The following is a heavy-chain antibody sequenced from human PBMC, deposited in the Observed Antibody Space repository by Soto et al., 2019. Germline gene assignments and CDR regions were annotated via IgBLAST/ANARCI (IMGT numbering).Heavy chain of an antibody. Sequence: GASVKVSCKASGVTFSRQDMRWVRQAPGQRLEWMGWINAGNGNTKYSQKFQGRVTITRDTSASTAYMELSSLRSEDTAVYYCARGLTVYYDFWSGYYYLGWFDPWGQGTLVTVSS. D-gene: IGHD3-3*01. CDR3: ARGLTVYYDFWSGYYYLGWFDP. CDR2: INAGNGNT. V-gene: IGHV1-3*01. J-gene: IGHJ5*02. CDR1: GVTFSRQD.